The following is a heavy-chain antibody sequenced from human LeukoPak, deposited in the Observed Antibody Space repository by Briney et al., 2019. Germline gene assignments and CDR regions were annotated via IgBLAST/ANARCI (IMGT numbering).Heavy chain of an antibody. CDR2: ISSSSSDI. J-gene: IGHJ4*02. CDR3: STSPDYSSGWLVVDY. CDR1: GLTFNTYS. D-gene: IGHD6-19*01. V-gene: IGHV3-21*01. Sequence: GGSLRLSCAASGLTFNTYSMNWVRQVPGKGLEWVSSISSSSSDIYYADSVRGRFTISRDNAENSLYLQMNSLRAEDTAVYYCSTSPDYSSGWLVVDYWGRGTLVTVSS.